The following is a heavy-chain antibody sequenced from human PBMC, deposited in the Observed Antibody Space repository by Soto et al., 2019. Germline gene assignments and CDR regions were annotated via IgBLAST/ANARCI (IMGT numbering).Heavy chain of an antibody. V-gene: IGHV3-23*01. Sequence: PGGSLRLSCAASGFTFSSYAMSWVRQAPGKGLEWVSAISGSGGSTYYADSVKGRFTISRDNSKNTLYLQMNSLRAEDTAVYYCAKDHRYYDILTGYLDYWGQGTLVTVSS. D-gene: IGHD3-9*01. CDR3: AKDHRYYDILTGYLDY. J-gene: IGHJ4*02. CDR2: ISGSGGST. CDR1: GFTFSSYA.